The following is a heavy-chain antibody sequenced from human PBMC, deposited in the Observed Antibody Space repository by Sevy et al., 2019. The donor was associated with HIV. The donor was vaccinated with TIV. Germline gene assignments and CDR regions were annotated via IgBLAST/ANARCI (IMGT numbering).Heavy chain of an antibody. Sequence: GGSPRLSCAASGFTFSSYAMHWVRQAPGKGLEWVAVISYDGNNKYADSVKGRFTISRDNSKNTLYLQMNSMRAEDTAVYYCARDGSSGGLFLKDYYYFGMDVWGQGTTVTVSS. V-gene: IGHV3-30*03. CDR3: ARDGSSGGLFLKDYYYFGMDV. J-gene: IGHJ6*02. CDR1: GFTFSSYA. D-gene: IGHD3-16*01. CDR2: ISYDGNNK.